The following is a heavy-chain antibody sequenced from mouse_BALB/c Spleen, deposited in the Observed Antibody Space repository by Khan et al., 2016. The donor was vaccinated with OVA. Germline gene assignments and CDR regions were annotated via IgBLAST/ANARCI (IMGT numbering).Heavy chain of an antibody. V-gene: IGHV5-9-3*01. CDR2: ISTGGSYT. D-gene: IGHD1-1*01. Sequence: EVELVESGGGLVKPGGSLKLSCVASGFTFSRYSMSWVRQTPEKRLEWVASISTGGSYTYYPDSVKGRFTLSRDNADNTLYLQMSSLRSEDTAIYYCARHEDYYGSRPYFDYWGQGTALTVSS. J-gene: IGHJ2*01. CDR3: ARHEDYYGSRPYFDY. CDR1: GFTFSRYS.